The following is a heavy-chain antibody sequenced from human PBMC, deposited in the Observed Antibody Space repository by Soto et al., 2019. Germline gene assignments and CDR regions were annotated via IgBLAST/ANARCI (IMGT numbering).Heavy chain of an antibody. CDR2: TYYRSKWYN. D-gene: IGHD6-25*01. J-gene: IGHJ5*02. CDR1: GDSVSSNSAA. CDR3: ARVSYRLEPTLGFDP. Sequence: SPTLSLTCAISGDSVSSNSAAWNWIRQSPSRGLEWLGRTYYRSKWYNDYAVSVKSRITINPDTSKNQFSLQLNSVTPEDTAVYYCARVSYRLEPTLGFDPWGQGTLVTVSS. V-gene: IGHV6-1*01.